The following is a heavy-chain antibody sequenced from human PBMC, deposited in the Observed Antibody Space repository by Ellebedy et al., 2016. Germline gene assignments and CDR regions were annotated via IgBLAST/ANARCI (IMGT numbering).Heavy chain of an antibody. CDR1: GFTFNSFA. CDR3: ASRARAVAGTDPPRDYYYAMDV. J-gene: IGHJ6*02. CDR2: ISSTGTYI. V-gene: IGHV3-21*01. D-gene: IGHD6-19*01. Sequence: GGSLRLSCAASGFTFNSFAMNWVRQAPGKGLEWVSSISSTGTYIYYVDSVKGRFTISRDNSKKSLFLQMNSLTTEDTAVYYCASRARAVAGTDPPRDYYYAMDVWGQGTTVTVSS.